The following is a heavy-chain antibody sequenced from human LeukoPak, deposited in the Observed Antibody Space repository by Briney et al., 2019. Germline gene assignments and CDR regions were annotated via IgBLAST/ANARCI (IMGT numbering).Heavy chain of an antibody. CDR1: GGSISSGGYY. Sequence: PSETLSLTCTASGGSISSGGYYWSWIRQHPGKGLEWIGYIYYSGSTYYNPPLKSRVTISVDTSKNQFSLKLSSVTAADTAVYYCASGPAEYFQHWGQGTLVTVSS. CDR2: IYYSGST. V-gene: IGHV4-31*03. J-gene: IGHJ1*01. CDR3: ASGPAEYFQH.